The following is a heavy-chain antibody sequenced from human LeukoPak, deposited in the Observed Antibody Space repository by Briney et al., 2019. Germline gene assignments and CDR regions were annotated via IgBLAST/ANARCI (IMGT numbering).Heavy chain of an antibody. CDR3: ARATVAFFDY. V-gene: IGHV4-61*02. D-gene: IGHD4-23*01. CDR1: GGSISSGSYY. CDR2: IYTSGST. J-gene: IGHJ4*02. Sequence: PSETLSLTCTVSGGSISSGSYYWSWIRQPAGKGLEWIGRIYTSGSTNYNPSLKSRVTISVDTSKNQFSLKLSSVTAADTAVYYCARATVAFFDYWGQGTLVTVSS.